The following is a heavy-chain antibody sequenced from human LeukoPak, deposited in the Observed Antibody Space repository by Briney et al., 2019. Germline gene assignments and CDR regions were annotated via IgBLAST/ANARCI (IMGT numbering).Heavy chain of an antibody. CDR2: ISSSSSTI. Sequence: GGSLRLSCAASGFTFSSYSMNWVRQAPGKGLEWVSYISSSSSTIYYADSVKGRFTISRDNAKNSLYLQMNSLRAEDTAVYYCARDLGEEYQLLYIPNWFDPWGQGTLVTVSS. D-gene: IGHD2-2*02. CDR1: GFTFSSYS. V-gene: IGHV3-48*04. J-gene: IGHJ5*02. CDR3: ARDLGEEYQLLYIPNWFDP.